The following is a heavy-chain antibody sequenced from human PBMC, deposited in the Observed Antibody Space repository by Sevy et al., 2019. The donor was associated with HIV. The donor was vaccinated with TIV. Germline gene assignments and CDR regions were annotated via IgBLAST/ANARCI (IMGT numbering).Heavy chain of an antibody. V-gene: IGHV3-30-3*01. CDR2: ISQTYDGSKK. CDR1: GFTFVSYT. Sequence: GGSLRLSCAASGFTFVSYTLHWVRQAPGKGLEWVALISQTYDGSKKYYTDSVQGRFTISRDNSKNTLYLQMDSLRPEDTAVYYCARDNSGYFFFDYWGQGILVTVSS. J-gene: IGHJ4*02. D-gene: IGHD3-22*01. CDR3: ARDNSGYFFFDY.